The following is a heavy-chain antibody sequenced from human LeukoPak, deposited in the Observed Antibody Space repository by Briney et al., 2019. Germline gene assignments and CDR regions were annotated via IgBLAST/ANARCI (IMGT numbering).Heavy chain of an antibody. J-gene: IGHJ5*02. CDR3: ARGDLRVFGPHNWFDP. CDR2: IYPGDSDT. D-gene: IGHD6-13*01. CDR1: GYSFTSYW. Sequence: NTGESLKISCKGSGYSFTSYWIGWVRQMPGKGLEWMGIIYPGDSDTRYSPSFQGQVTISADKSISTAYLQWSSLKASDTAMYYCARGDLRVFGPHNWFDPWGQGTLVTVSS. V-gene: IGHV5-51*01.